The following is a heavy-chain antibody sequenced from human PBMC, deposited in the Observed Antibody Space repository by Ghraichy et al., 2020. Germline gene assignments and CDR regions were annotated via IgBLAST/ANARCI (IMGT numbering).Heavy chain of an antibody. D-gene: IGHD3-3*01. Sequence: GESLNISCAASGFTFSSYWMHWVRQAPGKGLVWVSRINSDGSTTIYADSVKGRFTISIDNAKNTLYLQMNSLKAEDTAVYYCARSGANFDYWGQGTLVTVSS. V-gene: IGHV3-74*01. CDR2: INSDGSTT. CDR1: GFTFSSYW. J-gene: IGHJ4*02. CDR3: ARSGANFDY.